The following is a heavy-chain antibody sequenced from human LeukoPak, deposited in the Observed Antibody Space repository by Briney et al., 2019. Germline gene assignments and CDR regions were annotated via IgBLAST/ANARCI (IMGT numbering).Heavy chain of an antibody. CDR3: ARVPDSSGYYYPIDY. CDR2: ISAYNGNT. J-gene: IGHJ4*02. V-gene: IGHV1-18*01. D-gene: IGHD3-22*01. Sequence: ASVKVSCKASGYTFTSYGTSWVRQAPGQGLEWMGWISAYNGNTNYAQKLQGSVTMTTDTSTSTAYMELRSLRSDDTAVYYCARVPDSSGYYYPIDYWGQGTLVTVSS. CDR1: GYTFTSYG.